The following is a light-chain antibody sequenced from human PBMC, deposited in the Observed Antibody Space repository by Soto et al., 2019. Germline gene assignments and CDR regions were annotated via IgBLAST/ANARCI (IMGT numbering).Light chain of an antibody. J-gene: IGLJ3*02. CDR1: SSNIGAGYD. CDR2: GNT. CDR3: QSYDDSLSASV. V-gene: IGLV1-40*01. Sequence: QAVVTQPPSVSGAPGQRVTISCTGSSSNIGAGYDVHWYQQVPGAAPKLLISGNTNRPSGVPDRFSGSKSGTSASLAITGLQAEDEADYYCQSYDDSLSASVFGGGTKVTVL.